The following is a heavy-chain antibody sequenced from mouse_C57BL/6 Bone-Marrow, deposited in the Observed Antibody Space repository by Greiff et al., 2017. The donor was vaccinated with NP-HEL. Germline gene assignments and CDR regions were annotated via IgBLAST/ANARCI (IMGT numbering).Heavy chain of an antibody. CDR1: GYTFTSYW. CDR3: AKEDYYGSSGFAY. Sequence: VQLQQPGAELVKPGASVKVSCKASGYTFTSYWMHWVKQRPGQGLEWIGRIHPSDSDTNYNQKFKGKATLTADKSSSTAYMELRSLTSEDSAVYFCAKEDYYGSSGFAYWGQGTLVTVSA. CDR2: IHPSDSDT. V-gene: IGHV1-74*01. D-gene: IGHD1-1*01. J-gene: IGHJ3*01.